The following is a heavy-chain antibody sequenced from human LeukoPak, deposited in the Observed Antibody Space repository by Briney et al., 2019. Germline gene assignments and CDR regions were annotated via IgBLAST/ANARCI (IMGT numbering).Heavy chain of an antibody. J-gene: IGHJ4*02. CDR3: VRARAYSYGLDY. CDR2: INTDGSST. Sequence: QPGGSLRLSCAASGFTFSSYWMHWVRQSPGKGLVWVSRINTDGSSTNYADSVKGRFTISRDNAKNTLYLKMNSLRAEDTAVYKCVRARAYSYGLDYWGQGILVTVSS. V-gene: IGHV3-74*01. D-gene: IGHD5-18*01. CDR1: GFTFSSYW.